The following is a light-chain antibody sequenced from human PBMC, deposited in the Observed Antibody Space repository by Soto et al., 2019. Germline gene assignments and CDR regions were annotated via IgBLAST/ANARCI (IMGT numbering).Light chain of an antibody. V-gene: IGLV2-14*01. Sequence: QSALTQPASVSESPGQSITISCTGTRSDVGGYSYVSWYQQHPGKAPKLIIYEVSSRPSGVSDRFSASKSGNTASLTISGLQAEDEADYYCSSYTPSNTHLVFGGGTKLTVL. CDR1: RSDVGGYSY. CDR3: SSYTPSNTHLV. CDR2: EVS. J-gene: IGLJ2*01.